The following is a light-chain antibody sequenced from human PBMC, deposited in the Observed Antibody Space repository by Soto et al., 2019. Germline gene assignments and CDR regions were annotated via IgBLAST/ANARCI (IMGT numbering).Light chain of an antibody. CDR2: GNN. Sequence: QSVLTQPPSASGTPGQKVTISCSGSSSNIGSNTVNWYQQLPGTAPKLLIYGNNNRPSGVPDRFSGSKYGASGSLAITGLQAEDEADYYCQSYDSSLSGSVFGGGTKLTVL. V-gene: IGLV1-44*01. CDR3: QSYDSSLSGSV. J-gene: IGLJ2*01. CDR1: SSNIGSNT.